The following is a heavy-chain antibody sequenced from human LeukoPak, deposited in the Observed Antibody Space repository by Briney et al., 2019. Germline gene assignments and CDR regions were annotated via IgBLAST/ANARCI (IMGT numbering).Heavy chain of an antibody. CDR2: IYYSGST. CDR3: ARSLPYDILTGYSLDY. V-gene: IGHV4-59*11. Sequence: SETLSLTCTVSGGSISSHYWSWIRQPPGKGLEWIGYIYYSGSTNYNPSLKSRVTISVDTSKNQFSLKLSSVTAADTAVYYCARSLPYDILTGYSLDYWGQGTLVTVSS. CDR1: GGSISSHY. D-gene: IGHD3-9*01. J-gene: IGHJ4*02.